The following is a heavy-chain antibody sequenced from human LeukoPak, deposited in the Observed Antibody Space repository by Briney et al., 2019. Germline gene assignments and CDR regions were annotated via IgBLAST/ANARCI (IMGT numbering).Heavy chain of an antibody. D-gene: IGHD2-8*01. CDR3: ARERSWSRDY. CDR2: ISSSSAYI. Sequence: GGSLRLSCAASGFIFSTYSMSWVRQAPGKGLEWVSSISSSSAYIHYADSVKGRFTISRDNSKNTLYLQMNSLRAEDTAMYYCARERSWSRDYWGQGTLVTVSS. J-gene: IGHJ4*02. V-gene: IGHV3-21*01. CDR1: GFIFSTYS.